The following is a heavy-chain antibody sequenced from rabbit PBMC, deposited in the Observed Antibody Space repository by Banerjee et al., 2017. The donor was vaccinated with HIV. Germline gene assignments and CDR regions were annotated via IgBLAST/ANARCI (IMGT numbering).Heavy chain of an antibody. D-gene: IGHD2-1*01. CDR2: IYPDYDST. V-gene: IGHV1S45*01. J-gene: IGHJ4*01. CDR1: GIDFSSSG. Sequence: QEQLEESGGGLVKPEGSLKLSCKASGIDFSSSGISWVRQAPGKGLEWIAYIYPDYDSTDYASWVNGRFTISKTSSTTVTLQMTSLTAADTATYFCARESGGPIYGDGGFDLWGPGTLVTVS. CDR3: ARESGGPIYGDGGFDL.